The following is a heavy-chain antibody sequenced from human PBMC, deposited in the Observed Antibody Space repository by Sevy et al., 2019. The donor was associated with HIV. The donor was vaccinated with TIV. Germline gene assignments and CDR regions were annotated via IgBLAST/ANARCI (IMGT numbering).Heavy chain of an antibody. V-gene: IGHV6-1*01. CDR1: GDSVSSNSAA. CDR3: ARAGYSSGWYLLFFDY. CDR2: TYYRSKRYN. Sequence: SQTLSLTCAISGDSVSSNSAAWNWIRQSPSRGLEWLGRTYYRSKRYNDYAVSVKSRITINPDTSKNQFSLQLNSVTPEDTAVYYCARAGYSSGWYLLFFDYWGQGTLVTVSS. D-gene: IGHD6-19*01. J-gene: IGHJ4*02.